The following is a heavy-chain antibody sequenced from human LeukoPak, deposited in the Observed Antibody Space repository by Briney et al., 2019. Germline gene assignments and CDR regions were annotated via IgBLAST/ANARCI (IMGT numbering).Heavy chain of an antibody. CDR2: IGGRDGST. CDR3: AKGHYYGSGSLDY. V-gene: IGHV3-23*01. J-gene: IGHJ4*02. CDR1: GFTFSSYG. Sequence: PGGSLRLSCAASGFTFSSYGMSWVRQAPGKGLEWVSAIGGRDGSTYYADSVKGRFTISRDNSKNTLYVQMNSLRAEDTAVYYCAKGHYYGSGSLDYWGQGTLVAVSS. D-gene: IGHD3-10*01.